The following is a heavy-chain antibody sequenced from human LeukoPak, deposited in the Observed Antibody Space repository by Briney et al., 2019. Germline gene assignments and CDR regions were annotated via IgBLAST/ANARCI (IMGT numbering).Heavy chain of an antibody. V-gene: IGHV3-21*01. J-gene: IGHJ3*02. CDR1: GFTFSSYS. CDR2: ISSSSSYI. CDR3: ARERGGCSSTSCYLRRAFDI. Sequence: GGSLRLSCAASGFTFSSYSMNWVRQAPGKGLEWVSSISSSSSYIYYADSVKGRFTISRDNAENSLYLQMNSLRAEDTAVYYCARERGGCSSTSCYLRRAFDIWGQGTMVTVSS. D-gene: IGHD2-2*01.